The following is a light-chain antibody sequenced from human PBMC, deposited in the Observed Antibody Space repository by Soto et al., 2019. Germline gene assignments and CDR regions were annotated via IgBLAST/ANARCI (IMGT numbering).Light chain of an antibody. CDR1: SSDVGSYNL. V-gene: IGLV2-23*01. CDR2: EGS. CDR3: CSYAGSSTAVV. Sequence: QCALTQSASGSGSPGQSITISCTGTSSDVGSYNLVSWYQQHPGKAPKLMIYEGSKRPSGVSNRFSGSKSGNTASLTISGLQAEDEADYYCCSYAGSSTAVVFGGGTKLTVL. J-gene: IGLJ2*01.